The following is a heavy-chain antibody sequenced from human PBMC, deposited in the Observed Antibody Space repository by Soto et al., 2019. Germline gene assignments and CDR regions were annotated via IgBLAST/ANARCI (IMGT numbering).Heavy chain of an antibody. V-gene: IGHV4-39*01. J-gene: IGHJ6*02. CDR1: GGSIGGNSDY. CDR3: ARHKGGYYSGVDV. Sequence: SETLFLTCTVSGGSIGGNSDYWAWIRQPPGKGLEWIGNIYYSGTTYYNPSLKSRVTISVDTSKNQFSLKLSSVTAADTAVYYCARHKGGYYSGVDVWGQGTTVTVSS. D-gene: IGHD3-16*01. CDR2: IYYSGTT.